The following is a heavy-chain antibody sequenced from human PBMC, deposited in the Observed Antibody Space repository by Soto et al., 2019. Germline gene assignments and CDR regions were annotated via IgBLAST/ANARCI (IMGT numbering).Heavy chain of an antibody. D-gene: IGHD7-27*01. V-gene: IGHV4-34*01. J-gene: IGHJ4*02. CDR1: GGSFSGYY. CDR2: INHSGGA. CDR3: ARGWGRIFDY. Sequence: QVQLQQWGAGLLKPSETLSLTCAVYGGSFSGYYWNWIRQPPGKGLVWIGEINHSGGANYNPSLKSRVTISVDTSKNQFSLKLSSVTAADTAVYYCARGWGRIFDYWGQGTLVTVSS.